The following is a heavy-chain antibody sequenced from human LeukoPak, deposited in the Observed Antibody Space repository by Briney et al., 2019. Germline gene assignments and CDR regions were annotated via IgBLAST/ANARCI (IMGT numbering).Heavy chain of an antibody. CDR2: ISYDGSNK. CDR1: GFTFSSYA. D-gene: IGHD3-3*01. V-gene: IGHV3-30-3*01. Sequence: PGRSLRLSCAASGFTFSSYAMHWVRQAPGKGLEWVAVISYDGSNKYYADSVKGRFTISRDNSKNTLYLQMNSLRAEDTAVYYCARAQSYPQRDFWSGYEYYYYYMDVWGKGTTVTVSS. CDR3: ARAQSYPQRDFWSGYEYYYYYMDV. J-gene: IGHJ6*03.